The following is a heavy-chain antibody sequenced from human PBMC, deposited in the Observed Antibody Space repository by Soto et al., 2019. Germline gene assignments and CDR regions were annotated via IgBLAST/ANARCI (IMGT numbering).Heavy chain of an antibody. CDR1: GGSISSGGYY. V-gene: IGHV4-30-2*01. CDR3: AYVPDR. D-gene: IGHD2-2*01. J-gene: IGHJ5*02. CDR2: IYHSGST. Sequence: QVQLQESGAGLVKPSQTLSLTCTVSGGSISSGGYYWSWIRQPPGKGLEWIGYIYHSGSTYYNPSVKSPVPFSINRCKNQFSLKPGYLTAADTAVYYCAYVPDRWGQGTLVTVSS.